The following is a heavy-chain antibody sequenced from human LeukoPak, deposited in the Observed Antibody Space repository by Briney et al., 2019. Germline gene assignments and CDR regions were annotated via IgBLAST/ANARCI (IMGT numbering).Heavy chain of an antibody. V-gene: IGHV4-39*01. Sequence: SETLSLTCTVSGGSISSSSYYWGWIRLPPGKGLEWIGSIYYSGSTYYNPSLKSRVTISVDTSKNQFSLKLSSVTAADTAVYYCARHNPRYYYDSSGYPDYWGQGTLVTVSS. CDR1: GGSISSSSYY. CDR2: IYYSGST. J-gene: IGHJ4*02. D-gene: IGHD3-22*01. CDR3: ARHNPRYYYDSSGYPDY.